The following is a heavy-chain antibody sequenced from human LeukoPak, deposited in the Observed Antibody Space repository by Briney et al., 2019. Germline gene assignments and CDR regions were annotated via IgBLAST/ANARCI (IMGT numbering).Heavy chain of an antibody. V-gene: IGHV3-21*01. CDR2: ISMRSSYI. D-gene: IGHD2-15*01. J-gene: IGHJ3*02. CDR3: ARDRRWSDAFGI. Sequence: GGSLRLSCAASGFTFSSYSMTWVRQAPGKGLEWVSSISMRSSYIYYADSVKGRFTISRENPKNPLYLQMNSLRAEDKAVYYCARDRRWSDAFGIWRQETMVTVSS. CDR1: GFTFSSYS.